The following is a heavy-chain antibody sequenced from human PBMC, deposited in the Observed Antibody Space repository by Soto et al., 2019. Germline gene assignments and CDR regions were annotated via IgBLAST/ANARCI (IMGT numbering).Heavy chain of an antibody. CDR3: AKDKPGTTSFDY. D-gene: IGHD1-1*01. CDR1: GFSISSNA. Sequence: PGWSLRLSCASSGFSISSNAMYLVRQAPGKGLEWVSGTSERGDTTHYADSVKGRFTISRDTSKNTLYLQLNTLRADDTAVYYCAKDKPGTTSFDYWGQGTLVTVSS. V-gene: IGHV3-23*01. J-gene: IGHJ4*02. CDR2: TSERGDTT.